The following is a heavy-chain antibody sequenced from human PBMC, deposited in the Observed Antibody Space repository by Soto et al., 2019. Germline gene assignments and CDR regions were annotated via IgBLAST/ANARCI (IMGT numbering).Heavy chain of an antibody. V-gene: IGHV1-2*02. CDR2: INPNSGGT. CDR1: GYTFTGYY. CDR3: ARDGPHGYYDFWSGYFDY. J-gene: IGHJ4*02. Sequence: ASVKVSCKASGYTFTGYYMHWVRQAPGQGLEWMGWINPNSGGTNYAQKFQGRVTMTRDTSISTAYMELSRLRSDDTAVYYCARDGPHGYYDFWSGYFDYWGQGTLVTVSS. D-gene: IGHD3-3*01.